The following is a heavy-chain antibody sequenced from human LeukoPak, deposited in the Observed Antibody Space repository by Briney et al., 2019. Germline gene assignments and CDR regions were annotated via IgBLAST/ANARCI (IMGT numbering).Heavy chain of an antibody. J-gene: IGHJ5*02. D-gene: IGHD4-17*01. CDR3: ARVIRVNYGDYWFDP. V-gene: IGHV4-4*07. Sequence: SETLSLTCTVSGGSISSYYWSWIRQPAGKGLEWTGRIYTSGSTNYNPSLKSRVTMSVDTSKNQFSLKLSSVTAADTAVYYCARVIRVNYGDYWFDPWGQGTLVTVSS. CDR1: GGSISSYY. CDR2: IYTSGST.